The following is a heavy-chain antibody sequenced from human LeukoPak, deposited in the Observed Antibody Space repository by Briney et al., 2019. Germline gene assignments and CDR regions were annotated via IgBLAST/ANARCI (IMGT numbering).Heavy chain of an antibody. Sequence: GGSLRLSCAASGFSFNSYDMHWVRQAPGKGLEWVAVIRFDVSNKLYANSVKGRFTISRDNSKSVLYLQMDSLRVEDTAVYYCARGAPGYWGQGTLVTVSS. V-gene: IGHV3-30*03. CDR1: GFSFNSYD. CDR2: IRFDVSNK. CDR3: ARGAPGY. J-gene: IGHJ4*02.